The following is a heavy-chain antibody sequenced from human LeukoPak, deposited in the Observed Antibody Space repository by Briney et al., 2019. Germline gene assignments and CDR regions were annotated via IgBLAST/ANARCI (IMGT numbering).Heavy chain of an antibody. CDR2: VKSKSAGETT. V-gene: IGHV3-15*01. Sequence: GGSLRLSCAASGLSIGNDWMSWVRQAPGKGLEWVARVKSKSAGETTDYAAPVKGRFTISRDDSKNTLYLQMNSLKTEDTAVYYCTLIQGWGSGSYYRDFWGQGTLVTVSS. CDR3: TLIQGWGSGSYYRDF. CDR1: GLSIGNDW. J-gene: IGHJ4*02. D-gene: IGHD3-10*01.